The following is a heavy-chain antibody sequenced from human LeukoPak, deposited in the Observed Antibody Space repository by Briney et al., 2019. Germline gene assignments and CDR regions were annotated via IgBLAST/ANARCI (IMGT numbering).Heavy chain of an antibody. Sequence: GGSLRLSCAASGFTFSSYEMNWVRQAPGKGLEWVAVIRYDGTNKYYGDSVKGRFTISRDNSKNTLYLQMNSLRAEDTAVYYCARALSAMVPDYWGQGTLLTVSS. D-gene: IGHD5-18*01. CDR2: IRYDGTNK. CDR3: ARALSAMVPDY. V-gene: IGHV3-33*08. J-gene: IGHJ4*02. CDR1: GFTFSSYE.